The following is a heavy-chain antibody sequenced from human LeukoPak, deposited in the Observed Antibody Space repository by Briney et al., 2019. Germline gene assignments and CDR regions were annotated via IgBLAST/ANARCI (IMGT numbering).Heavy chain of an antibody. V-gene: IGHV3-7*01. CDR2: IKEDGSEK. CDR3: ARDLNYGDYYFDY. D-gene: IGHD4-17*01. J-gene: IGHJ4*02. CDR1: GFNFRTYW. Sequence: GGSLRLSCAASGFNFRTYWMSWVRQAPGKGLEWVANIKEDGSEKYYVDSVKGRFTISRDNAKNSLYLQMNSLRAEDTAVYYCARDLNYGDYYFDYWGQGTLVTVSS.